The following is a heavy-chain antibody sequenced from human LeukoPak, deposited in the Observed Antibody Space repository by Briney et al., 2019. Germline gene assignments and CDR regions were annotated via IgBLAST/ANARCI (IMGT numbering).Heavy chain of an antibody. CDR1: GYTFTSYG. J-gene: IGHJ4*02. Sequence: GASVKVSCKASGYTFTSYGISWVRQAPGQGLEWMGWISAYNGNTNYAQKLQGRVTMTTDTPTSTAYMELRSLRSDDTAVYYCARATHGSGWNVFDYWGQGTLVTVSS. D-gene: IGHD6-19*01. CDR2: ISAYNGNT. V-gene: IGHV1-18*01. CDR3: ARATHGSGWNVFDY.